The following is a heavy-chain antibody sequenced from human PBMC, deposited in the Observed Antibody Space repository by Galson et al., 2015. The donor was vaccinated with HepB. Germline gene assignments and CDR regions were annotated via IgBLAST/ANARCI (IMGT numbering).Heavy chain of an antibody. V-gene: IGHV3-30-3*01. D-gene: IGHD2-15*01. CDR2: ISYDGSNK. J-gene: IGHJ4*02. Sequence: SLRLSCAASGFTFSSYAMHWVRQAPGKGLEWVAVISYDGSNKYYADSVKGRFTISRDNSKNTLYLQMNSLRAEDTAVYYCARGGKVVVAALTRWGQGTLVTVSS. CDR1: GFTFSSYA. CDR3: ARGGKVVVAALTR.